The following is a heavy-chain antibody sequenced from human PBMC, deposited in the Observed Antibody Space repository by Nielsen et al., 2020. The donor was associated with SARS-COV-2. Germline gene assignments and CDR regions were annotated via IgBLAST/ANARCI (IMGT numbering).Heavy chain of an antibody. D-gene: IGHD6-13*01. CDR2: INAGYGNT. CDR1: GYTFSNYA. CDR3: AREGSSWSFDY. V-gene: IGHV1-3*01. J-gene: IGHJ4*02. Sequence: ASVKVSCKASGYTFSNYAMHWVRQAPGQRLDLMGWINAGYGNTKYSQKFQGRVTITRDTSASTACLELSSLRSEDTAVYFCAREGSSWSFDYWGQGTLVTVSS.